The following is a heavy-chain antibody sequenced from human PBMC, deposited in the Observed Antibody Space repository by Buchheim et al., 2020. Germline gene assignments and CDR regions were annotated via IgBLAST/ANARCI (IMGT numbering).Heavy chain of an antibody. Sequence: QVQLVESGGGVVQPGRSLRLSCAASGFTFSSYGMHWVRQAPGKGLEWVAVISYDGSNTYYADSVKGRFTISRDNSKNTLYLQMNSLRAEDTAVYYCAKDGVSFDYWGQGTL. CDR3: AKDGVSFDY. CDR1: GFTFSSYG. J-gene: IGHJ4*02. V-gene: IGHV3-30*18. CDR2: ISYDGSNT.